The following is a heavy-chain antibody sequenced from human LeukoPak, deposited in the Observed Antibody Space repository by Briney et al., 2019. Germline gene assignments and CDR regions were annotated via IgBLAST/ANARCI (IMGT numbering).Heavy chain of an antibody. J-gene: IGHJ5*02. V-gene: IGHV1-2*02. CDR2: ITHDSSGT. CDR1: GYTFTGYY. Sequence: ASVKVFCKASGYTFTGYYMLWVRRPPAQGLVWMGWITHDSSGTKYAQKCQGTVTMTRATSISTAYMDLSRLRSDDTAVYYCARDVGSSGWWFDPWGQGTLVTVSS. D-gene: IGHD6-19*01. CDR3: ARDVGSSGWWFDP.